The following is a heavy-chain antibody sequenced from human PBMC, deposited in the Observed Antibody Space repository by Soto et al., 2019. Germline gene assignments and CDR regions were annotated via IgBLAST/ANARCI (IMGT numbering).Heavy chain of an antibody. CDR2: ISGSGASA. D-gene: IGHD3-16*01. J-gene: IGHJ4*02. CDR3: ARGLRGSTSDYFDY. V-gene: IGHV3-23*01. CDR1: EFSFGGYA. Sequence: EVQLLESGGGLVQPGGSLRLSCAASEFSFGGYAMSWVRQAPGKGLEWVSSISGSGASAFYAASVRARFTISRDNTGTVGSLRMQRLRAEDAVLYCCARGLRGSTSDYFDYWGQGTRITVSS.